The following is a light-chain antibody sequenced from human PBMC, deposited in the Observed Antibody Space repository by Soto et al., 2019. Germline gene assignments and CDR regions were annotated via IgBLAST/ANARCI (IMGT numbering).Light chain of an antibody. CDR3: SSYTNINTRACV. CDR1: SGDIGSYNR. V-gene: IGLV2-14*01. CDR2: EVT. Sequence: QSVLTQPASVSGSPGQSITISCTGTSGDIGSYNRVSWYQQLPGKAPKPIIYEVTDRPSGVSNRFSGSKSGNTASLTISGLQAEDEAEYYCSSYTNINTRACVFGTGTKVTVL. J-gene: IGLJ1*01.